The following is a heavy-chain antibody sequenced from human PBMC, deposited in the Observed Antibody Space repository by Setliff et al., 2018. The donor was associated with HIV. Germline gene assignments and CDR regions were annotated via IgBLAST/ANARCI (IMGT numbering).Heavy chain of an antibody. CDR1: GYTFTSYG. D-gene: IGHD1-26*01. Sequence: ASVKVSCKASGYTFTSYGISWVRQAPGQGLEWMGWINAYNGNTHYAQKFQGRVTMNTDTSTSTAYMELRSLTSDDAALYYCARTPEVGATAGWFDPWGQGTLVTVSS. J-gene: IGHJ5*02. V-gene: IGHV1-18*01. CDR2: INAYNGNT. CDR3: ARTPEVGATAGWFDP.